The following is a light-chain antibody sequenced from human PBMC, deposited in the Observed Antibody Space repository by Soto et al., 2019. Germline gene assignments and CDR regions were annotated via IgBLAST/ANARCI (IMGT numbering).Light chain of an antibody. CDR2: DAS. J-gene: IGKJ1*01. Sequence: EIVLTQSPGTLSLSPGERATLSCRASQSISSTYLAWYQHTPGQAPRLLIYDASSRATGIPDRFSGSGSGTDFTLTISRLEPEDFAVYYCQQYSSSPLTFGQGTKVEIK. V-gene: IGKV3-20*01. CDR3: QQYSSSPLT. CDR1: QSISSTY.